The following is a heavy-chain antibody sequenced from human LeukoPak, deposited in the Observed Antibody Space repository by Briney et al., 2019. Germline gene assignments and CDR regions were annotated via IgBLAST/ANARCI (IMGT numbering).Heavy chain of an antibody. D-gene: IGHD3-16*02. Sequence: PSETLSLTCAVSGGSISSSNWWSWVRQPPGKGLEWIGEIYHSGSTNYNPSLKSRVTISVDKSKNQFSLKLSSVTAADTAVYYCARASYDYVWGSYRSPQYYFDYWGQGTLVTVSS. CDR1: GGSISSSNW. CDR2: IYHSGST. J-gene: IGHJ4*02. V-gene: IGHV4-4*02. CDR3: ARASYDYVWGSYRSPQYYFDY.